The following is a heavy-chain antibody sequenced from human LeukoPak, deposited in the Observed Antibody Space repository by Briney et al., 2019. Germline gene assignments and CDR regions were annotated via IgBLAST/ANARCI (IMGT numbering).Heavy chain of an antibody. V-gene: IGHV4-34*01. J-gene: IGHJ6*03. CDR3: ARVRAPSPSMDV. CDR2: INHSGST. Sequence: KPSETLSLTCAVYGGSFSGYYWNWIRQPPGKGLEWIGEINHSGSTNYNPSLKSRVTISVDTSKNQFSLKLSSVTAADTAVYYCARVRAPSPSMDVWGKGTTVTVSS. CDR1: GGSFSGYY.